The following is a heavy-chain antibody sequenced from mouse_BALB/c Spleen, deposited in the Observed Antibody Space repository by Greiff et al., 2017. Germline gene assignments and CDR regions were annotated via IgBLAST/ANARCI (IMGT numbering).Heavy chain of an antibody. Sequence: QVQLQQSGAELVRPGTSVKVSCKASGYAFTNYLIEWVKQRPGQGLEWIGVINPGGGGTNYNEKFKGKATMTADKASSKAYRQLSSLTSDDSEVCFCERRGGDYAMDYWGQGTSVTVSS. CDR2: INPGGGGT. V-gene: IGHV1-54*01. CDR3: ERRGGDYAMDY. CDR1: GYAFTNYL. J-gene: IGHJ4*01.